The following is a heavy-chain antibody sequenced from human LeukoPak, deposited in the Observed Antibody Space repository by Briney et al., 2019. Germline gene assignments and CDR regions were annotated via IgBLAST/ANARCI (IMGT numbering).Heavy chain of an antibody. J-gene: IGHJ3*02. CDR2: SGGT. Sequence: KPSETLSLTCTVSGGSLSNYYLSWIRQPPGKGLEYIAYSGGTNYNPSLKRRVTISVDKSRNQFSLNLRSVTAADTAVYYCARFRLPFSISTAFDIWGHGTVVTVSS. D-gene: IGHD2-15*01. CDR3: ARFRLPFSISTAFDI. CDR1: GGSLSNYY. V-gene: IGHV4-4*09.